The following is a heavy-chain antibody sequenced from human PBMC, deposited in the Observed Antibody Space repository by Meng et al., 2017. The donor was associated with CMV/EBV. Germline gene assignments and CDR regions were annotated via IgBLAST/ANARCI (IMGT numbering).Heavy chain of an antibody. CDR2: INPDSGAA. V-gene: IGHV1-2*02. D-gene: IGHD1-26*01. CDR3: ARRSTFYDY. Sequence: RGSCKASGYTLTTKNLHWVRQAPGQGLEWMGWINPDSGAANYAQKFQGRVTMTRDTSISTAYMELGSLRSDDTAVYYCARRSTFYDYWGQGTLVTVSS. J-gene: IGHJ4*02. CDR1: GYTLTTKN.